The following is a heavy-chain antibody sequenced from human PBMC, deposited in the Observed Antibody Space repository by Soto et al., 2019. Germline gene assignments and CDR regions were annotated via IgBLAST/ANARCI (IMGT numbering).Heavy chain of an antibody. J-gene: IGHJ6*02. CDR2: IYYSGST. V-gene: IGHV4-39*01. D-gene: IGHD2-2*01. CDR1: GGSISSSSYY. Sequence: LSLTCTVSGGSISSSSYYWGWIRQPPGKGLEWIGSIYYSGSTYYNPSLKSRVTISVDTSKNQFSLKLSSVTAADTAVYYCASPSAESDYYGMDVWGQGTTVTVSS. CDR3: ASPSAESDYYGMDV.